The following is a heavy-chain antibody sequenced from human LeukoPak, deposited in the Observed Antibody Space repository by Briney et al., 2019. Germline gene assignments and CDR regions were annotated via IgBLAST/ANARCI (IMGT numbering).Heavy chain of an antibody. CDR3: AKDQQWLSTRGFYYFDY. CDR2: IRYDGSNK. J-gene: IGHJ4*02. CDR1: GFTFSSYW. D-gene: IGHD6-19*01. V-gene: IGHV3-30*02. Sequence: GGSLRLSCAASGFTFSSYWMSWVRQAPGKGLEWVAFIRYDGSNKYYADSVKGRFTISRDNSKNTLYLQMNSLRAEDTAVYYCAKDQQWLSTRGFYYFDYWGQGTLVTVSS.